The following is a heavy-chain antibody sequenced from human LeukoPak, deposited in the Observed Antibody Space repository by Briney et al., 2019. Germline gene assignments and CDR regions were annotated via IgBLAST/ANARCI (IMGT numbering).Heavy chain of an antibody. Sequence: GGSLRLSCAASGFTFSSYAMHWVRQAPGKGLEWVAVISYDGSNKYYADSVKGRFTISRDNSKNTLYLQMNSLRAADTAVYYCALGLRYCSSTSCYPYAFDIWGQGTMVTVSS. J-gene: IGHJ3*02. D-gene: IGHD2-2*01. CDR3: ALGLRYCSSTSCYPYAFDI. V-gene: IGHV3-30-3*01. CDR2: ISYDGSNK. CDR1: GFTFSSYA.